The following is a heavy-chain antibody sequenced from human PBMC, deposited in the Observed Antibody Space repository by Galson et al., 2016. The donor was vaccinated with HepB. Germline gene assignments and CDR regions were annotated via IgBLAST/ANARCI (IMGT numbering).Heavy chain of an antibody. CDR2: ISHTGNA. CDR1: GDSISSGDYS. J-gene: IGHJ4*02. V-gene: IGHV4-30-2*01. Sequence: TLSLTCAVSGDSISSGDYSWTWIRTPPGTGLEWIGHISHTGNAYYSPSLKSRVTMSVDRPENHFSLHLASVTAADTAVYYCARGPRLLRAYGDLISYFDYWGQGILVAVSS. CDR3: ARGPRLLRAYGDLISYFDY. D-gene: IGHD3-10*01.